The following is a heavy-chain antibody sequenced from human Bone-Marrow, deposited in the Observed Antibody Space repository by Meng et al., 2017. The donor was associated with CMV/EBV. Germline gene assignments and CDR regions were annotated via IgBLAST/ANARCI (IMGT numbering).Heavy chain of an antibody. CDR1: GFTFSSYS. CDR3: NGVAAAGSVGERRYYYGMDV. Sequence: GESLKISCAASGFTFSSYSMNWVRQAPGKGLEWVSSISSRSNYIYYADSVKGRFTISGDNAKNSLYLQMNSLKTEDTAVYYCNGVAAAGSVGERRYYYGMDVWGQGTTVTVSS. V-gene: IGHV3-21*04. J-gene: IGHJ6*02. D-gene: IGHD6-13*01. CDR2: ISSRSNYI.